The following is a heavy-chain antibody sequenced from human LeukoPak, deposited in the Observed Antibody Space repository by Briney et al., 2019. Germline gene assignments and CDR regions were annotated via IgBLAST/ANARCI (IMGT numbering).Heavy chain of an antibody. V-gene: IGHV3-23*01. D-gene: IGHD2-2*01. J-gene: IGHJ4*02. CDR1: GFTFSTYA. Sequence: GGSLRLSCAASGFTFSTYAMSWVRQAPGKGLEWVSVISVSGGSTYYADSVKGRFTISRDNSKNTLYLQMNSLRAEDTAVYYCAKSPGGVVSTSFDNWGQGTLVTVSS. CDR3: AKSPGGVVSTSFDN. CDR2: ISVSGGST.